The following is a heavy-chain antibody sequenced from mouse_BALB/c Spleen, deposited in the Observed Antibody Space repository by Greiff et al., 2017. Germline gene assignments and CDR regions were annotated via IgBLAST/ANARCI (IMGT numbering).Heavy chain of an antibody. J-gene: IGHJ3*01. CDR3: ARDQITTGAWFAY. Sequence: EVMLVESGGGLVKPGGSLKLSCAASGFTFSDYYMYWVRQTPEKRLEWVATISDGGSYTYYPDSVKGRFTISRDNAKNNLYLQMSSLKSEDTAMYYCARDQITTGAWFAYWGQGTLVTVSA. D-gene: IGHD2-4*01. V-gene: IGHV5-4*02. CDR1: GFTFSDYY. CDR2: ISDGGSYT.